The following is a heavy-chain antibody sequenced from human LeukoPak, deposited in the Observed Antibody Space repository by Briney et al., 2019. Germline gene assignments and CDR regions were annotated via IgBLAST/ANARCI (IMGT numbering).Heavy chain of an antibody. CDR3: ASSDSAMVTREFDY. V-gene: IGHV1-46*01. Sequence: ASVTVSCKASGYTFTSYYMHWVRQAPGQGLEWMGIINPSGGSTIYAQKFQARVTMTRDMSTSTVYMELSSLRSEDTAVYYCASSDSAMVTREFDYWGQGTLVTVSS. CDR2: INPSGGST. CDR1: GYTFTSYY. D-gene: IGHD5-18*01. J-gene: IGHJ4*02.